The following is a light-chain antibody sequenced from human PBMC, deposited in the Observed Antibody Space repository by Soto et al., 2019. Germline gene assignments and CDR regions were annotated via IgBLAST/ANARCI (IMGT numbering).Light chain of an antibody. CDR1: QSVSSSY. V-gene: IGKV3-20*01. CDR2: GAS. J-gene: IGKJ3*01. CDR3: QKYGSSPFT. Sequence: EIVLTQSPGTLSLSPGERATLSCRASQSVSSSYLAWYQQKPGQAPRLLIYGASTRATGSPDRFSGGGSGTDFTLTISRLEPEDFAVYYCQKYGSSPFTFGPGTKVDIK.